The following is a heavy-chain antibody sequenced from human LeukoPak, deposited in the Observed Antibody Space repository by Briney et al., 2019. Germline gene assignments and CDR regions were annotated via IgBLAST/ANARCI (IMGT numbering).Heavy chain of an antibody. CDR2: ISSSSSYI. CDR3: ARDQHEDYFDY. CDR1: GFTFSDYY. Sequence: GGSLRLSCAASGFTFSDYYMSWIRQAPGKGLEWVSSISSSSSYIYYADSVKGRFTISRDNAKNSLYLQMSSLRAEDTAVYYCARDQHEDYFDYWGQGTLVTVSS. J-gene: IGHJ4*02. V-gene: IGHV3-11*06.